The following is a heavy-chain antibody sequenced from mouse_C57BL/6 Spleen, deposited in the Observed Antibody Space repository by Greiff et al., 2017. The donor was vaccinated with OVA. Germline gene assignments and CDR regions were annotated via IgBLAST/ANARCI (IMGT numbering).Heavy chain of an antibody. J-gene: IGHJ3*01. Sequence: EVQGVESGEGLVKPGGSLKLSCAASGFTFSSYAMSWVRQTPEKRLEWVAYISSGGDYIYYADTVKGRFTISRDNARNTLYLQMSSLKSEDTAMYYCTRGGYDYDETGFAYWGQGTLVTVSA. CDR1: GFTFSSYA. CDR2: ISSGGDYI. CDR3: TRGGYDYDETGFAY. D-gene: IGHD2-4*01. V-gene: IGHV5-9-1*02.